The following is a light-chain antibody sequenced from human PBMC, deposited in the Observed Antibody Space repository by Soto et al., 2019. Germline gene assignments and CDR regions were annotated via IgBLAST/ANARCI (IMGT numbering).Light chain of an antibody. CDR1: QSIGRW. CDR3: QEHNSYWT. Sequence: DIQMTQSPSTLSASVGDRVTIACRASQSIGRWLAWYQQKPGKVPKVLIYKASSLERGVPSRLSGSGSGTVFTLTISSLQPDDFATYYCQEHNSYWTFGQGTKVDIK. CDR2: KAS. J-gene: IGKJ1*01. V-gene: IGKV1-5*03.